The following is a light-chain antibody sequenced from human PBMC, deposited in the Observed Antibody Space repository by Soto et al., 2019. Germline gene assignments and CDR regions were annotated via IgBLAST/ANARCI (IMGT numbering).Light chain of an antibody. V-gene: IGKV2D-29*01. CDR2: EVS. J-gene: IGKJ3*01. CDR3: MQSLRLLQE. Sequence: EIVLTQTPLALSVTPGQPASISCKSSQSLLHSDGRTDLYWYLQRPGQPPQLLIYEVSKRFSGVPDRCSGSGSGRNFTLKIRRVDAEDVGVYYCMQSLRLLQEFGAGTKVDIK. CDR1: QSLLHSDGRTD.